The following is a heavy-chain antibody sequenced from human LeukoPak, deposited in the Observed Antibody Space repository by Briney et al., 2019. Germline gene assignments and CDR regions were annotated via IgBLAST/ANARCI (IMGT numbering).Heavy chain of an antibody. CDR2: ISSSSSTI. CDR3: ARVGTVVVPAATNYYYYYYMDV. CDR1: GFTFSSYS. J-gene: IGHJ6*03. V-gene: IGHV3-48*01. Sequence: GSLRLSCAASGFTFSSYSMNWVRQAPGKGLEWVSYISSSSSTIYYADSVKGRFTISRDNAKNSLYLQMNSLRAEDTAVYYCARVGTVVVPAATNYYYYYYMDVWGKGTTVTVSS. D-gene: IGHD2-2*01.